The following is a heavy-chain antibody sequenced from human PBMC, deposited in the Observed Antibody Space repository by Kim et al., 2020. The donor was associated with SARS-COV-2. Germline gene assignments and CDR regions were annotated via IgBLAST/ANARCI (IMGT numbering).Heavy chain of an antibody. D-gene: IGHD6-19*01. Sequence: GGSLRLSCIASGFTFSSYWMTWVRQAPGRGLEWVANIKADGSEEYYVDSMKGRFTISRHNAKNSLYLQMNGLRAEDTAVYYCARLRGLSAWHTFDYWGQGTLVSVSS. V-gene: IGHV3-7*01. CDR1: GFTFSSYW. CDR2: IKADGSEE. J-gene: IGHJ4*02. CDR3: ARLRGLSAWHTFDY.